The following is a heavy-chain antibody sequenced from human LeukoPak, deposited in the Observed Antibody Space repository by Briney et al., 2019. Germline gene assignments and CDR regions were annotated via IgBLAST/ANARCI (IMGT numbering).Heavy chain of an antibody. J-gene: IGHJ4*02. CDR1: GFTFSSYS. D-gene: IGHD2-2*02. Sequence: GGSLRLSCAASGFTFSSYSMNWVRQAPGKGLEWVSSISSSSSYIYYADSVKGRFTITRDNAKNSLYLQMNSLRAEDTAVYYCARVYCSSTSCYRGIDYWGQGTLVTVSS. CDR3: ARVYCSSTSCYRGIDY. CDR2: ISSSSSYI. V-gene: IGHV3-21*01.